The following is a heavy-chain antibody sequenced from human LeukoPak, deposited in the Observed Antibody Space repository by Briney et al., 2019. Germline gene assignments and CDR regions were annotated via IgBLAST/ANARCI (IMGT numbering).Heavy chain of an antibody. CDR3: ARGECYDSSGSFDY. CDR1: GYTFTGYY. CDR2: INPNSGGT. D-gene: IGHD3-22*01. J-gene: IGHJ4*02. V-gene: IGHV1-2*02. Sequence: ASVKVSCKASGYTFTGYYMHWVRQAPGQGLEWMGWINPNSGGTNYAQKFQGRVTMTRDTSISTAYMELSRLRSDDTAVYYCARGECYDSSGSFDYWGQGTLVTVSS.